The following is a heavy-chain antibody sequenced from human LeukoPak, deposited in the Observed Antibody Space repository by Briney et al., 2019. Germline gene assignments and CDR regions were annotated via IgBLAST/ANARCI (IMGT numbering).Heavy chain of an antibody. CDR3: AKDNIIAAAGTGYFQH. V-gene: IGHV3-9*01. CDR1: GFTVSSNY. D-gene: IGHD6-13*01. J-gene: IGHJ1*01. Sequence: PGRSLRLSCAASGFTVSSNYMSWVRQAPGKGLEWVSGISWNSGSIGYADSVKGRFTISRDNAKNSLYLQMNSLRAEDTALYYCAKDNIIAAAGTGYFQHWGQGTLVTVSS. CDR2: ISWNSGSI.